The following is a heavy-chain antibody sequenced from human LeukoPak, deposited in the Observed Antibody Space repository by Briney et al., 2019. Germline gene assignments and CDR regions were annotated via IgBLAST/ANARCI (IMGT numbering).Heavy chain of an antibody. D-gene: IGHD6-19*01. Sequence: ASVKVSCKASGGTFSSYAISWVRQAPGQGLEWMGRIIPILGIANYAQKFQGRVTITADKSTSTVYMELSSLRSEDTAVYYCASSKTTYIAVAGPYDYWGQGTLVTVSS. CDR2: IIPILGIA. CDR3: ASSKTTYIAVAGPYDY. J-gene: IGHJ4*02. CDR1: GGTFSSYA. V-gene: IGHV1-69*04.